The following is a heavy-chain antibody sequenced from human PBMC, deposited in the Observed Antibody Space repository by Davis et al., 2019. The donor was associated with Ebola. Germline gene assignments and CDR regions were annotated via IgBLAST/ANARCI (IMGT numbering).Heavy chain of an antibody. Sequence: GESLKISCAASGFSFSSHWMSWVRQAPGKGLEWVANIRQDGSEKHYVDSVKGRFTISRDNAKNSLYLQMNSLRAEDTAVYYCAREAVWRFDPWGQGTLVTVSS. V-gene: IGHV3-7*03. J-gene: IGHJ5*02. D-gene: IGHD3-16*01. CDR1: GFSFSSHW. CDR3: AREAVWRFDP. CDR2: IRQDGSEK.